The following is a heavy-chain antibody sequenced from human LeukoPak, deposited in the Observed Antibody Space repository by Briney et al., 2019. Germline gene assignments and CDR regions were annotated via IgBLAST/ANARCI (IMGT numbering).Heavy chain of an antibody. CDR1: YA. CDR2: IIPIFGTA. J-gene: IGHJ4*02. CDR3: AREDYYDSSGWWD. V-gene: IGHV1-69*01. D-gene: IGHD3-22*01. Sequence: YAXSWVRQAPGXGLEWMGGIIPIFGTANYAQKFQGRVTITADESTSTAYMELSSLRSEDTAVYYCAREDYYDSSGWWDWGQGTLVTVSS.